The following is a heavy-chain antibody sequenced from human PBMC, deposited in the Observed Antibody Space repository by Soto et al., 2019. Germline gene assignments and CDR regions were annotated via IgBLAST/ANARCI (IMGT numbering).Heavy chain of an antibody. V-gene: IGHV1-69*13. Sequence: ASVKVSCKASGGTFSSYAISWVRQAPGRGLEWMGGIIPIFGTANYAQKFQGRVTITADESTSTAYMELSSLRSEDTAVYYCASWLAYSSSWTGGMDVWGQGTTVTVSS. CDR2: IIPIFGTA. D-gene: IGHD6-13*01. CDR3: ASWLAYSSSWTGGMDV. J-gene: IGHJ6*02. CDR1: GGTFSSYA.